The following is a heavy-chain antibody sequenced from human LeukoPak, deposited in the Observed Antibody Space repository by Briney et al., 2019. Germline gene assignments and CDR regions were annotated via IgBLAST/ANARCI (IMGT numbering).Heavy chain of an antibody. CDR2: RSKANSYAT. CDR3: TRQESDFWSGYYTGYFDY. Sequence: GGSLKLSCAASGFTFSGSAMHWVRQASGKGLEWVGRRSKANSYATAYAASVKGRFTISRDDSKNTACLQMNSLKTEDTAVYYCTRQESDFWSGYYTGYFDYWGQGTLVTVSS. D-gene: IGHD3-3*01. J-gene: IGHJ4*02. CDR1: GFTFSGSA. V-gene: IGHV3-73*01.